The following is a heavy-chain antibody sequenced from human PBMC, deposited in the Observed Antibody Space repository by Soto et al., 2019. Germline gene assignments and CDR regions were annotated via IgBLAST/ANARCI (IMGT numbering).Heavy chain of an antibody. Sequence: GGSLRLSCAASGFTFDDYAMHWVRQAPGNGLEWVSGISWNSGSIGYADSVKGRFTISRDNAKNSLYLQMNSLRAEDTALYYCAKDITYSSSWYSDWGQGTLVTVSS. CDR1: GFTFDDYA. CDR2: ISWNSGSI. J-gene: IGHJ4*02. D-gene: IGHD6-13*01. V-gene: IGHV3-9*01. CDR3: AKDITYSSSWYSD.